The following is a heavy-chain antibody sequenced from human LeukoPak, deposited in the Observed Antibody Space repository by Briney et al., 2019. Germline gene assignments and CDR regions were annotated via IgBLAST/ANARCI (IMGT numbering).Heavy chain of an antibody. CDR1: GFTFSSND. D-gene: IGHD2-8*02. CDR2: ISRKDDST. J-gene: IGHJ4*02. V-gene: IGHV3-23*01. Sequence: PGGSLRLSCAVSGFTFSSNDRNWIRQVPGKGLEWVSIISRKDDSTYYADSVKGRFTISRDNSKSTSYLQMSSLKDEDTAVYYFALGYWLDYWGQGTLVTVSS. CDR3: ALGYWLDY.